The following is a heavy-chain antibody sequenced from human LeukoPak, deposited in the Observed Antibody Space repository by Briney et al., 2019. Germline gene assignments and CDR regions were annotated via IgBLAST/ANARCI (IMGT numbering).Heavy chain of an antibody. V-gene: IGHV1-8*03. D-gene: IGHD4-17*01. CDR3: AKVGDDYGDYFHF. Sequence: EASVKVSCKASGYTFTSYDINWVRQATGQGLEWMGWLNVKSGNTGYAQKFQDRVTITRNTSISTAYMEPSSIKSEDTAVYYCAKVGDDYGDYFHFWGQGTLVTVSS. CDR2: LNVKSGNT. CDR1: GYTFTSYD. J-gene: IGHJ4*02.